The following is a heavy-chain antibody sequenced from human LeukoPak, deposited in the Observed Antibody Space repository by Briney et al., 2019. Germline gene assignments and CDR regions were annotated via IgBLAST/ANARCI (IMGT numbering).Heavy chain of an antibody. CDR1: GYSFVSHW. CDR3: ARLGVTGEFDY. CDR2: IYPGDSDA. D-gene: IGHD3-16*01. Sequence: GESLEISCKTSGYSFVSHWIVWVRQLPGKGLEWLGIIYPGDSDATYSPSFQGQVTISADKSISTAYLQWSSLKASDTAMYFCARLGVTGEFDYWGQGTLVTVSS. V-gene: IGHV5-51*01. J-gene: IGHJ4*02.